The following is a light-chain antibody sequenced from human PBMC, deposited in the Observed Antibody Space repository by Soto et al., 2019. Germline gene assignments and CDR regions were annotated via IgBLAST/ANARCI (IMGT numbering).Light chain of an antibody. V-gene: IGKV3-20*01. Sequence: PGESATLSCRASQSVSSNYLAWYQQKPGRAPRLLIYGASSRATGIPDRFSGSGSGTDFTLPISRLEPEDFAVFYCQQYDDSITFGQGTRLEIE. CDR3: QQYDDSIT. CDR1: QSVSSNY. J-gene: IGKJ5*01. CDR2: GAS.